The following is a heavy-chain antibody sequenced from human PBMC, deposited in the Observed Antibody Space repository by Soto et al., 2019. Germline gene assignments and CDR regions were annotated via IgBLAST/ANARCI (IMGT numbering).Heavy chain of an antibody. CDR3: ARDLWFGELLPNNYYYYGMDV. J-gene: IGHJ6*02. Sequence: EVQLVESGGGLVKPGGSLRLFCAASGFTVSSYSMNWVRQAPGKGLEWVSSISSSSSYIYYADSVKGRFTISRDNAKNSLYLQMNSLRAEDTAVYYCARDLWFGELLPNNYYYYGMDVCRQGTTVTVSS. V-gene: IGHV3-21*01. CDR2: ISSSSSYI. D-gene: IGHD3-10*01. CDR1: GFTVSSYS.